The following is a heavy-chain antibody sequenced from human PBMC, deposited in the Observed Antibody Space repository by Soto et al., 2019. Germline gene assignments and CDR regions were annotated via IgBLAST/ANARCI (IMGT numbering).Heavy chain of an antibody. Sequence: ELHLLGSGGDLVKPGGSLRLSCEVSGFTFNNFAMSWVRQSPGKVLEWVSTISSDGDLRHYAESVKGRFTISRDNSKSSLFLQMNSLRAEDTALYFCEKLRQRFLDILTGATNFDSWGQGTLVTVSS. D-gene: IGHD3-9*01. CDR3: EKLRQRFLDILTGATNFDS. V-gene: IGHV3-23*01. CDR1: GFTFNNFA. CDR2: ISSDGDLR. J-gene: IGHJ4*02.